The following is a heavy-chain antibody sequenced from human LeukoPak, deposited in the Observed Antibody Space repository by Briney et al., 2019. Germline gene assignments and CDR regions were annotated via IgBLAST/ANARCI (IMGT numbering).Heavy chain of an antibody. CDR2: IYTNGST. Sequence: PSETLSLTCTVTGGSISSYYWSWIRQPAGKGLEWIGRIYTNGSTNYNPSLKSRVTMSVDTSKNQFSLKLSSVTAADTAVYYCARGWTDPLIVATTYYYYYMDVWGKGTTVTVSS. J-gene: IGHJ6*03. CDR1: GGSISSYY. CDR3: ARGWTDPLIVATTYYYYYMDV. D-gene: IGHD5-12*01. V-gene: IGHV4-4*07.